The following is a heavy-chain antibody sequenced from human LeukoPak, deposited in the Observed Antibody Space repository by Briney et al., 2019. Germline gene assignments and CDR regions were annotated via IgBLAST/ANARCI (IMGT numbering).Heavy chain of an antibody. D-gene: IGHD3-10*01. J-gene: IGHJ4*02. V-gene: IGHV1-69*04. CDR3: AREIHPGRGVFFDY. CDR1: GGTFSSYA. CDR2: IIPILGIA. Sequence: SVKDSCQASGGTFSSYAISWVRQAPGQGLEWMGRIIPILGIANYAQKFQGRVTITEDKSTSTAYMELSSLRSEDTAVYYSAREIHPGRGVFFDYWGQGTLVTVSS.